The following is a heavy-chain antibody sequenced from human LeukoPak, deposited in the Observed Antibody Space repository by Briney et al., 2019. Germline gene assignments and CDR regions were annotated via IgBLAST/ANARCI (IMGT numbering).Heavy chain of an antibody. J-gene: IGHJ4*02. V-gene: IGHV3-11*01. CDR2: ISSSGSTI. D-gene: IGHD1-26*01. Sequence: GGSLRLSCVASGFTFSDYYMSWIRQAPGKGLEWVSYISSSGSTIYYADSVKGRFTISRDNAKNSLYLQMNSLRAEDTAVYYCAREISGERTYYFDYWGQGTLVTVSS. CDR1: GFTFSDYY. CDR3: AREISGERTYYFDY.